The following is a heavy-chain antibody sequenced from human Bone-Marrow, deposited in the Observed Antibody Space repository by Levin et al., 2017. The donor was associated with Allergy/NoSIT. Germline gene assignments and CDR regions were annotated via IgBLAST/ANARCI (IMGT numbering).Heavy chain of an antibody. CDR3: VRDRISMVRGVLRNYFDY. D-gene: IGHD3-10*01. CDR2: IYSGDNT. J-gene: IGHJ4*02. V-gene: IGHV3-66*01. CDR1: GFTVRDNY. Sequence: ASVKVSCAASGFTVRDNYMSWVRQAPGKGLEWVSVIYSGDNTEYADSVKGRFTISSDNSENTLYLQMNTLRAEDTAIYYCVRDRISMVRGVLRNYFDYWGQGVLVTVSS.